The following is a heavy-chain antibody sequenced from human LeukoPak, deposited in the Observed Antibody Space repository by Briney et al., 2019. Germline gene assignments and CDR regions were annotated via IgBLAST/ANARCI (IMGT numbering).Heavy chain of an antibody. CDR3: ARLVGSGSSDY. D-gene: IGHD3-10*01. J-gene: IGHJ4*02. CDR2: IYYSGST. V-gene: IGHV4-39*01. Sequence: SETLSLTCTVSGGSISSSSYYWGWIRQPPGKGLEWIGSIYYSGSTYYNPSLKSRVTISVDTSKNQFSLKLSSVTAAVTAVYYCARLVGSGSSDYWGQGTLVTVSS. CDR1: GGSISSSSYY.